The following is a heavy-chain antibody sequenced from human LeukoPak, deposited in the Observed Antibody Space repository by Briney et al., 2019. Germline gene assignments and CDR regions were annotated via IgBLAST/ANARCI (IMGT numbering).Heavy chain of an antibody. D-gene: IGHD3-9*01. CDR3: ARDPALLRYFDWLPIKDYYYYGMDV. V-gene: IGHV1-2*02. Sequence: ASVKVSCKASGYTFTGYYMHWVRQAPGQGLEWMGWINPNSGGTNYAQKFQGRVTMTRDTSISTAYMELSRLRSDDTAVYYCARDPALLRYFDWLPIKDYYYYGMDVWGQGTLVTVSS. CDR1: GYTFTGYY. CDR2: INPNSGGT. J-gene: IGHJ6*02.